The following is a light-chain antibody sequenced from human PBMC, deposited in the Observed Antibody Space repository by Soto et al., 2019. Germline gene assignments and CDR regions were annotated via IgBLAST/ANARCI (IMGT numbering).Light chain of an antibody. CDR2: DVS. V-gene: IGKV4-1*01. CDR3: QQYRSAPLT. Sequence: DIVMTQSPDSLAVSLGERAIINCKSSQSVFSSAAKKDYLAWFQQKAGQAPKTLIYDVSTREPGVPDRFSGSGSGTEFTLTISNLQAEDVATYYCQQYRSAPLTFGQGTKVEIK. J-gene: IGKJ2*01. CDR1: QSVFSSAAKKDY.